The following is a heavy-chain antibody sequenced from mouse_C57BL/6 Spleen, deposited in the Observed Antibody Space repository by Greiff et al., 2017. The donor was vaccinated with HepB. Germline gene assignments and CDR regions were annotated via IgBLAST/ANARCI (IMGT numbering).Heavy chain of an antibody. CDR2: IRSKSSNYAT. Sequence: EVKLVESGGGLVQPKGSLKLSCAASGFTFNTYAMHWVRQAPGKGLEWVARIRSKSSNYATYYADSVKDRFTISRDDSQSMLYLQMNNLKTEDTAMYYCVMGTTVVGYYAMDYWGQGTSVTVSS. CDR1: GFTFNTYA. D-gene: IGHD1-1*01. CDR3: VMGTTVVGYYAMDY. V-gene: IGHV10-3*01. J-gene: IGHJ4*01.